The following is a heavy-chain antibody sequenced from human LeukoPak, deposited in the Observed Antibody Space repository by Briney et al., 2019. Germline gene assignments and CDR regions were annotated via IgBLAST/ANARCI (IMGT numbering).Heavy chain of an antibody. D-gene: IGHD3-16*01. Sequence: GASVKVSCKTSGYSFTDYYMHWVRQAPGQGLEWMGWINPNSGGTSSAQKFQGRVTMTRDTSITTVYMEVSWLTSDDTAIYYCARADRLDGGPYRIGRWGKETLVTVSS. CDR2: INPNSGGT. J-gene: IGHJ4*02. CDR1: GYSFTDYY. CDR3: ARADRLDGGPYRIGR. V-gene: IGHV1-2*02.